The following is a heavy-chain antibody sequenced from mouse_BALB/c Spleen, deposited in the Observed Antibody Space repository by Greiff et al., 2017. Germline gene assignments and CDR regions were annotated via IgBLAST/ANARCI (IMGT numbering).Heavy chain of an antibody. V-gene: IGHV1S22*01. Sequence: LQQPGSELVRPGASVKLSCKASGYTFTSYWMHWVKQRPGQGLEWIGNIYPGSGSTNYDEKFKGKGTLTVDTSSSTAYLHLSSLTSEDTAVYYCTISMITTTDYWGQGTTLTVSS. CDR2: IYPGSGST. CDR1: GYTFTSYW. J-gene: IGHJ2*01. D-gene: IGHD2-4*01. CDR3: TISMITTTDY.